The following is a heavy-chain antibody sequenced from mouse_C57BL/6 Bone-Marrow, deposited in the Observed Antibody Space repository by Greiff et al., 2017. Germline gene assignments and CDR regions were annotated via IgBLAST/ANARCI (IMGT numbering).Heavy chain of an antibody. CDR3: AMRSDYCGSSYLYYYAIDY. Sequence: VQLQESGAELVRPGPSVKVSCKASGYAFTSYLIGWVKQRPGQGLEWLGVIYPGSGGTNYNEQFTGKATLHADKSSSTAYMPLSSLPSEASAVXFCAMRSDYCGSSYLYYYAIDYWGQGTLVT. D-gene: IGHD1-1*01. V-gene: IGHV1-54*01. CDR1: GYAFTSYL. J-gene: IGHJ4*01. CDR2: IYPGSGGT.